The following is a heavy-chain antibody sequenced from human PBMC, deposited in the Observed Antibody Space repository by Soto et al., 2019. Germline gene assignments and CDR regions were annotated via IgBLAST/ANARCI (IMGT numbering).Heavy chain of an antibody. CDR3: ARGKVESIAARQSFDY. V-gene: IGHV1-69*06. D-gene: IGHD6-6*01. CDR1: GGTFSSYA. CDR2: IIPIFGTA. Sequence: QVQLVQSGAEVKKPGSSVKVSCKASGGTFSSYAISWVRQAPGQGLEWMGGIIPIFGTANYAQKFQGRVTITADKSTSTAYMEMSSLRSEDTAVYYCARGKVESIAARQSFDYWGQGTLVTVSS. J-gene: IGHJ4*02.